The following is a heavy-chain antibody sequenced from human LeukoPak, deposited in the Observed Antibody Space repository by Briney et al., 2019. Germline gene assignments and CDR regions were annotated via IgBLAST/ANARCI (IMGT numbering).Heavy chain of an antibody. Sequence: PSETLSLTCTVSGGSISSGDYSWSWFRQPPGKGLEWIGFISYSGYTYYNPSLKSRVTISVDTSKNQFSLRLSSVTAADTAVYFCARGGSSGYYYLMANWGQGTLVTVSS. CDR2: ISYSGYT. CDR3: ARGGSSGYYYLMAN. D-gene: IGHD3-22*01. J-gene: IGHJ4*02. V-gene: IGHV4-30-4*01. CDR1: GGSISSGDYS.